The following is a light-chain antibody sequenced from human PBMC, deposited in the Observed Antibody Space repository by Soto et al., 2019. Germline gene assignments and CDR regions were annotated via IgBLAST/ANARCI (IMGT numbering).Light chain of an antibody. CDR2: EVS. V-gene: IGLV2-14*01. J-gene: IGLJ1*01. Sequence: QSALTQPAFVSGSPGQSITISCTGTNSDVGGHNFVSWYQHPPGKAPKLMISEVSNRPSGVSNRFSGSKSGNTASLTISGLQAEDEADYDCSSYTSTSARVFGTGTKVTVL. CDR3: SSYTSTSARV. CDR1: NSDVGGHNF.